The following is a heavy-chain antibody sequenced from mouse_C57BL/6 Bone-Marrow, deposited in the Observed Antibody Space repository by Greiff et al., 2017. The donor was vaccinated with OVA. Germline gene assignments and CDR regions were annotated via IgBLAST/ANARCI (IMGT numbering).Heavy chain of an antibody. CDR1: GFSLTSYG. J-gene: IGHJ4*01. CDR3: ARGYDGGYYYAMDY. V-gene: IGHV2-2*01. Sequence: VQLQESGPGLVQPSQSLSITCTVSGFSLTSYGVHWVRQSPGKGLEWLGVIWSGGSTDYNAAFISRLSISKDNSKSQVFFKMNSLQADDTAIYYCARGYDGGYYYAMDYWGQGTSVTVSS. D-gene: IGHD2-2*01. CDR2: IWSGGST.